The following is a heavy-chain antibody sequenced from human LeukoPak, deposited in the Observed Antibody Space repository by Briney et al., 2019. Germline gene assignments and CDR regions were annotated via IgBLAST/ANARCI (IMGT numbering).Heavy chain of an antibody. CDR3: AREDIIPRYFDY. CDR1: GFTFSSYG. J-gene: IGHJ4*02. D-gene: IGHD2-15*01. V-gene: IGHV3-33*01. CDR2: IWYDGSNK. Sequence: GGSLRLSCAASGFTFSSYGMHWVRQAPGKGLEWVAVIWYDGSNKYYADSVKGRFTISRDNSKNTLYLQMNSLRAEDTAVYYCAREDIIPRYFDYWGQGTLVTVSS.